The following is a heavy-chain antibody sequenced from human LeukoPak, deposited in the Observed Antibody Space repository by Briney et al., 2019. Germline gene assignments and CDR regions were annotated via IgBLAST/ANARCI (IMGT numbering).Heavy chain of an antibody. V-gene: IGHV3-48*03. D-gene: IGHD3-10*01. J-gene: IGHJ4*02. CDR3: AGPLYGSGSYMVDY. CDR1: GFTFSSYE. CDR2: ISSSGSTI. Sequence: GGSLRLSCAASGFTFSSYEMNWVRQAPGKGLEWVSYISSSGSTIYYADSVKGRFTISRDNAKNSLYLQMNSLRAEDTAVYYCAGPLYGSGSYMVDYWGQGTLVTVSS.